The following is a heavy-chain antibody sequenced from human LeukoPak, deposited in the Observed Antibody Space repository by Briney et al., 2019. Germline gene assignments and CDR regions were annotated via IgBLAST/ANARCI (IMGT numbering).Heavy chain of an antibody. CDR1: GFTFSSYA. CDR3: ARAIDFWSGYPQTNWFDP. D-gene: IGHD3-3*01. Sequence: TGGSLRLSCAASGFTFSSYAMSWVRQAPGKGLEWVSAMSTSGGSTYYADSVKGRFTISRDNSKNTLYLQMNSLRAEDTAVYYCARAIDFWSGYPQTNWFDPWGQGTLVTVSS. CDR2: MSTSGGST. J-gene: IGHJ5*02. V-gene: IGHV3-23*01.